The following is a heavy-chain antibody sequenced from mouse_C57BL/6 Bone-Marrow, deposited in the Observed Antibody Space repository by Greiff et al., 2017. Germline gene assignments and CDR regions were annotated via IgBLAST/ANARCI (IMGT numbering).Heavy chain of an antibody. CDR2: INPYNGGT. V-gene: IGHV1-19*01. J-gene: IGHJ1*03. Sequence: EVQLQQSGPVLVKPGASVKMSCKASGYTFTDYYMNWVKQSHGKSLEWIGVINPYNGGTSYNQKFKGKATLTVDKSSSTAYMELNSLTSEDSAVYYCARRGYDGYLYWYFDVWGTGTTGTVSS. CDR1: GYTFTDYY. D-gene: IGHD2-3*01. CDR3: ARRGYDGYLYWYFDV.